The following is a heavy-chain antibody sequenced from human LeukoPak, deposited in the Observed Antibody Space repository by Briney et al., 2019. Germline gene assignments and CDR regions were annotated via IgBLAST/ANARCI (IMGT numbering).Heavy chain of an antibody. CDR1: GFTFSSCW. J-gene: IGHJ4*02. D-gene: IGHD6-13*01. CDR3: ASMKAAAPQSDY. CDR2: IKQDGSEK. Sequence: GGSLRLSCAASGFTFSSCWMSWVRQAPGKGLEWVANIKQDGSEKYYVDSVKGRFTISRDNAKNSLYLQMNSLRAEDTAVYYCASMKAAAPQSDYWGQGILVTVSS. V-gene: IGHV3-7*01.